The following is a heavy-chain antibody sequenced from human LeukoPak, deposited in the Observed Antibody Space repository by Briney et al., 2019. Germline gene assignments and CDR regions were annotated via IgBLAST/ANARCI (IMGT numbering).Heavy chain of an antibody. V-gene: IGHV4-61*02. D-gene: IGHD3-10*01. CDR2: IYTSGST. CDR1: GGSISSGSYY. CDR3: ARDYYYGSGIQTDY. Sequence: SETLSLTCTVSGGSISSGSYYWSWIRQPAGKGLEWIGRIYTSGSTNYNPSLKSRVTMSVDTSKNQFSLKLSSVTAADTAVYYCARDYYYGSGIQTDYWGQGTLVTVSS. J-gene: IGHJ4*02.